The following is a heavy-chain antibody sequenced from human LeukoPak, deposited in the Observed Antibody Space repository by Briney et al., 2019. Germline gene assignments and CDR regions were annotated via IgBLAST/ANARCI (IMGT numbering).Heavy chain of an antibody. CDR1: GGTFSSYA. J-gene: IGHJ6*03. CDR2: IIPIFGTA. V-gene: IGHV1-69*05. Sequence: SVKVSCKASGGTFSSYAISWVRQAPGQGLEWMGGIIPIFGTANYAQKFQGRVTITTDESTSTAYMELSSLRSEDTAVYYWARGGYGSGRPYYYYSYYMDVWGKGTRSPSP. D-gene: IGHD3-10*01. CDR3: ARGGYGSGRPYYYYSYYMDV.